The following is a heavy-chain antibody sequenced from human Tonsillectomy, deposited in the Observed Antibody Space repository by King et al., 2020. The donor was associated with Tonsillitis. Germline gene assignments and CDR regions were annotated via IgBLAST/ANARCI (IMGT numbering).Heavy chain of an antibody. CDR2: IKEDGSEK. CDR1: GFTFSNYW. V-gene: IGHV3-7*03. D-gene: IGHD6-13*01. CDR3: ARDKGRSTWYAGFDY. Sequence: DVQLVESGGGLVQPGGSLRLSCAASGFTFSNYWMTWVRQAPGKGLEWVANIKEDGSEKYYVDSVKGRFTISRDNAKNSLYLQMNSLRAEDTAVFFCARDKGRSTWYAGFDYWGQGALVTVSS. J-gene: IGHJ4*02.